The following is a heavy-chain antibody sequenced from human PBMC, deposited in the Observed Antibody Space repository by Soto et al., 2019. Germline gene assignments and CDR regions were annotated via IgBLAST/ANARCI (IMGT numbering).Heavy chain of an antibody. CDR1: GNTGPNYA. V-gene: IGHV1-3*01. CDR2: INGGNGNT. D-gene: IGHD1-26*01. CDR3: ARDDSGFSGSHYTDYFNY. Sequence: QVQLVQSGAELKKPGASVMVSCKASGNTGPNYAIPWVRQAPGQRLEWMGWINGGNGNTYYSEHFQGRVTFTRDTSAGTVYMQLRSMTSEDTAVYYCARDDSGFSGSHYTDYFNYWGQGALVTVSS. J-gene: IGHJ4*02.